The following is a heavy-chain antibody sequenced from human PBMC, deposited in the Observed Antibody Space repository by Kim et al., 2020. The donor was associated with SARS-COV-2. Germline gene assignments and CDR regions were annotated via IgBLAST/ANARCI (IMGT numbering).Heavy chain of an antibody. CDR1: GFTFGDYA. D-gene: IGHD6-13*01. Sequence: GGSLRLSCAASGFTFGDYAMHWVRQAPGKGLEWVSGISWNSGSIGSADSVKGRFTISRDNAKNSLYLQMNSLRAEDTALYYCAKDISDSSSWLSYFQHWGQGTLVTVSS. CDR2: ISWNSGSI. J-gene: IGHJ1*01. V-gene: IGHV3-9*01. CDR3: AKDISDSSSWLSYFQH.